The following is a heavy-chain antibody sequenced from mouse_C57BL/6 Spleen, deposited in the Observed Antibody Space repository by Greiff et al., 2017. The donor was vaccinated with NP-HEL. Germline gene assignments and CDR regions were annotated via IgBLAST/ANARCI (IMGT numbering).Heavy chain of an antibody. Sequence: EVMLVESGEGLVKPGGSLKLSCAASGFTFSSYAMSWVRQTPEKRLEWVAYISSGGDYIYYADTVKGRFTISRDNARNTLYLQMSSLKSEDTAMYYCTRDNYYGSSPRWYFDVWGTGTTVTVSS. CDR1: GFTFSSYA. D-gene: IGHD1-1*01. V-gene: IGHV5-9-1*02. CDR3: TRDNYYGSSPRWYFDV. CDR2: ISSGGDYI. J-gene: IGHJ1*03.